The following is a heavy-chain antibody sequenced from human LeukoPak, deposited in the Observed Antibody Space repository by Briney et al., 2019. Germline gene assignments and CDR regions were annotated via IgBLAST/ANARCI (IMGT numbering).Heavy chain of an antibody. CDR3: ARDAVDTANAV. Sequence: GGSLRLSCAASGFTFTTYWMHWVRQAPGKGLVWVSHINSDGSITSYADSVKGRFTISRDNAKNALYLQMNSLRAEDTAVYYCARDAVDTANAVWGQGTTVTVSS. D-gene: IGHD5-18*01. CDR1: GFTFTTYW. J-gene: IGHJ6*02. V-gene: IGHV3-74*01. CDR2: INSDGSIT.